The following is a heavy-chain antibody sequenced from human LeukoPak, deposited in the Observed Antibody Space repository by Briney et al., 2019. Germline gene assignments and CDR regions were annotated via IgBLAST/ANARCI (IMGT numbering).Heavy chain of an antibody. CDR2: IYYSGST. D-gene: IGHD1-26*01. V-gene: IGHV4-39*07. J-gene: IGHJ6*03. CDR1: GGSISSSSYY. Sequence: PSETLSLTCTVSGGSISSSSYYWGWIRQPPGKGLEWIGSIYYSGSTYYNPSLKSRVTISVDTSKNQFSLKLSSVTAADTAVYYCARTPIRGGIVGASAAYYYYMDVWGKGTTVTVSS. CDR3: ARTPIRGGIVGASAAYYYYMDV.